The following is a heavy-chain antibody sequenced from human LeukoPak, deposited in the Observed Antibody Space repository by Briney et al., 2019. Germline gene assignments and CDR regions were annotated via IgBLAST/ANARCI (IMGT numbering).Heavy chain of an antibody. CDR3: ARGSYSSSWKTFDY. CDR2: ISGSGGST. V-gene: IGHV3-23*01. CDR1: GFTFSSYG. J-gene: IGHJ4*02. Sequence: GGSLRLSCAASGFTFSSYGMSWVRQAPGKGLEWVSAISGSGGSTYYADSVKGRFTISRDNSKNTLYLQMNSLRAEDTAMYYCARGSYSSSWKTFDYWGQGTLVTVSS. D-gene: IGHD6-13*01.